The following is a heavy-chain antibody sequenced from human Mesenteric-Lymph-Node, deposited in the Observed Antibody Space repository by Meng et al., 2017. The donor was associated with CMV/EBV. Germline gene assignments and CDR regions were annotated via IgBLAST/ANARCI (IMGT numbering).Heavy chain of an antibody. CDR3: ARDGDYYDSSGYNPFDY. Sequence: RLQLRGWGPALGRPWGPLSSTGTVPVGSISSSSYYWGWIRQPPGKGLEWIGSIYYSGSTYYNPSLKSRVTISVDTSKNQFSLKLSSVTAADTAVYYCARDGDYYDSSGYNPFDYWGQGTLVTVSS. D-gene: IGHD3-22*01. V-gene: IGHV4-39*06. J-gene: IGHJ4*02. CDR1: VGSISSSSYY. CDR2: IYYSGST.